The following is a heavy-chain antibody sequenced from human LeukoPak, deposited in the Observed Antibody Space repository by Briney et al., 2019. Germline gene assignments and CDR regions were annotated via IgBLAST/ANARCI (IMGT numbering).Heavy chain of an antibody. CDR1: GFTFSSSD. CDR3: DREGRSSRWDDLYFEL. V-gene: IGHV3-13*01. J-gene: IGHJ2*01. D-gene: IGHD6-13*01. Sequence: GGSLRLSCAASGFTFSSSDMHCVRQVIGKGLEWVSAIGTVGDTFSSDSVKCRFTISRDNAKNSLYLQMNSRRAGDTAVYYGDREGRSSRWDDLYFELWGRGTLVTVSS. CDR2: IGTVGDT.